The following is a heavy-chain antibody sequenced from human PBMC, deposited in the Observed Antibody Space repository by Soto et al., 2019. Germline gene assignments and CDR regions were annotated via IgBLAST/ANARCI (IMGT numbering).Heavy chain of an antibody. J-gene: IGHJ5*02. Sequence: EVQLVESGGGLIQPGGSLRLSCAASGFTVSTKYMNWVRQAPGRGLEWVSVIYPGGNTYYTDSVKGRFTISRDSSRNTMFLQMNSGRAEDTALYYCAGETYYYGSGNYGWFDPWGQGTLVTVSS. CDR2: IYPGGNT. CDR3: AGETYYYGSGNYGWFDP. V-gene: IGHV3-53*01. CDR1: GFTVSTKY. D-gene: IGHD3-10*01.